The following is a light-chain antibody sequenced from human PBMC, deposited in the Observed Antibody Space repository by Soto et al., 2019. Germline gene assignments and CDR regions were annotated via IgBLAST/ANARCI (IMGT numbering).Light chain of an antibody. J-gene: IGKJ4*01. CDR1: QSISSW. V-gene: IGKV1-5*01. Sequence: DIQMTQSPSTLSASVGDRVTITCRASQSISSWLAWYQQKPVNAPKLLIYDASSLESGVPSRFSGSGSGTEFTRTISSLKPDDFATYYCQQYNSYPLTFGGGTKVEIK. CDR3: QQYNSYPLT. CDR2: DAS.